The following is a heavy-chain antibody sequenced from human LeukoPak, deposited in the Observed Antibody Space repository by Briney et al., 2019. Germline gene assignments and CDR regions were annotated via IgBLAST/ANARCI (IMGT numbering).Heavy chain of an antibody. CDR2: IYYSGST. J-gene: IGHJ5*02. CDR3: ARAYYGSGSYFFEGWFDP. Sequence: SETLSLTCTVSGGSISSSSYYWGWIRQPPGTGLEWIVSIYYSGSTYYNPSLKSRSTISVDTSKNQFSLKLSSVTAADTAVYYCARAYYGSGSYFFEGWFDPWGRGTLVTVSS. D-gene: IGHD3-10*01. CDR1: GGSISSSSYY. V-gene: IGHV4-39*07.